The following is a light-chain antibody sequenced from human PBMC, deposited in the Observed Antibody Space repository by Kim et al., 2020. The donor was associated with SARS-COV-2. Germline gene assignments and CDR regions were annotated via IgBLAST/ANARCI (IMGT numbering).Light chain of an antibody. CDR1: QSISSY. J-gene: IGKJ2*01. V-gene: IGKV1-39*01. CDR2: AAS. CDR3: QQSYSTPHT. Sequence: EIQMTQSPSSLSASVGERVTITCRASQSISSYLNWYQQKPGKAPKLLIYAASSLQSGVPSRFSGSGSGTDFTLTISSLQPEDFATYYSQQSYSTPHTFGQRTKLEI.